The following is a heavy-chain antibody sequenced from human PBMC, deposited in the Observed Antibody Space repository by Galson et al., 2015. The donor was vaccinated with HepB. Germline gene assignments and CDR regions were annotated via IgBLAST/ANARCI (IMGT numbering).Heavy chain of an antibody. CDR1: GFTFSSYA. CDR3: AKDRARRWELLGDWFDP. J-gene: IGHJ5*02. D-gene: IGHD1-26*01. CDR2: IGGSGDST. V-gene: IGHV3-23*01. Sequence: SLRLSCAASGFTFSSYAMSWVRQAPRKGLEWVSAIGGSGDSTYYADSVKGRFTISRDNSKNTLYLQMNSLRADDTAVYYCAKDRARRWELLGDWFDPWGQGTLVTVSS.